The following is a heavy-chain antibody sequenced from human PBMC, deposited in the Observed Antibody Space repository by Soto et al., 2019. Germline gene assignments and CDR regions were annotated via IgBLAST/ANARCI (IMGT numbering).Heavy chain of an antibody. Sequence: PSQTLSLTCTVSGGSVSSGRYYWSWIRQPPGKGLEWIAYIYYSGCTNYNPSLKGRVTISVDTSTNQFSLKLSSVTAADTAVYYCARGRYSGSYYTLFDYWGQGTLVTVSS. V-gene: IGHV4-61*01. CDR2: IYYSGCT. CDR1: GGSVSSGRYY. J-gene: IGHJ4*02. D-gene: IGHD1-26*01. CDR3: ARGRYSGSYYTLFDY.